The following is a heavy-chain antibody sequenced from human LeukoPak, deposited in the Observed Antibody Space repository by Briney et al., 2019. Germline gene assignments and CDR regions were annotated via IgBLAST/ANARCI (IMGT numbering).Heavy chain of an antibody. CDR1: GDSIY. D-gene: IGHD2-21*02. CDR3: AVVTSHPRYFDH. V-gene: IGHV4-59*01. J-gene: IGHJ4*02. CDR2: VYYSGAT. Sequence: ETSETLSLTCSVSGDSIYWSWVRQSPGKGLQWIGRVYYSGATNYNPSLASRVTMSLDMSKSQFSLKLSSVTAADTAIYYCAVVTSHPRYFDHWGQGTLITVSS.